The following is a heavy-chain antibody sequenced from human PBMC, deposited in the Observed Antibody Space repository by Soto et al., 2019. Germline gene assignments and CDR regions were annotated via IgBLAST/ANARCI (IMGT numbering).Heavy chain of an antibody. Sequence: EVQLLESGGGLVQPGGSLRPSCVASGHTFHSYAMSWVRQARGKGLEWGSGISDSGGTTYYADSVRGRFTISRDDSKNTLYFQMISLRAEDTAVYYCAKGSRGIGVVPAALNWGQGTLVTVSS. V-gene: IGHV3-23*01. D-gene: IGHD2-2*01. CDR3: AKGSRGIGVVPAALN. J-gene: IGHJ4*02. CDR2: ISDSGGTT. CDR1: GHTFHSYA.